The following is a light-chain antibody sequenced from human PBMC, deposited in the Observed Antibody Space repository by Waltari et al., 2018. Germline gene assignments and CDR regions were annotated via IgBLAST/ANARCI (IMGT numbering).Light chain of an antibody. CDR3: QSADSSVSYVM. CDR1: AVPKQY. Sequence: SYELTQPPSVSVSPGQTARITCSGDAVPKQYAYWYQQKPGQAPVLVIDKDSERPSGIPERFSGASSGTAVTLTISGVQAEDEADYYCQSADSSVSYVMFGGGTKLTVL. V-gene: IGLV3-25*03. CDR2: KDS. J-gene: IGLJ3*02.